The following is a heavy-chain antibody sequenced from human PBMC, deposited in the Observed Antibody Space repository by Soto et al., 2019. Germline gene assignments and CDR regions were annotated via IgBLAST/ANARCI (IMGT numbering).Heavy chain of an antibody. Sequence: ASVKVSCKASGYSLSGYYLHWVRQAPGQGPEWMGWINPNSGGTKDVQKFQGRVTMTRDTSISTVYLELSRLKSDDPAVYYWARGWGIAAPGPNWFDPWGQGTLVTVSS. J-gene: IGHJ5*02. V-gene: IGHV1-2*02. CDR3: ARGWGIAAPGPNWFDP. CDR1: GYSLSGYY. D-gene: IGHD6-13*01. CDR2: INPNSGGT.